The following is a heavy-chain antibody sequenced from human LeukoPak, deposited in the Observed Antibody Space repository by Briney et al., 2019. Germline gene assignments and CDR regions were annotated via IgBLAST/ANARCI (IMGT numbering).Heavy chain of an antibody. CDR1: CGAPHSLY. J-gene: IGHJ4*02. D-gene: IGHD6-19*01. CDR2: IYYSGST. Sequence: PSGNPSLPPPVSCGAPHSLYWRWVPPPPGEGEEGGGYIYYSGSTNYNPSLKSRVTISVDTSKNQFSLKLSSVTAADTAVYYCARQAYSSGWTFDYWGQGTLVTVSS. V-gene: IGHV4-59*08. CDR3: ARQAYSSGWTFDY.